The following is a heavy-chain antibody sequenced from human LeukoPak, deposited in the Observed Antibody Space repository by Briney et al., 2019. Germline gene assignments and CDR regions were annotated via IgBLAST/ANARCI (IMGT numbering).Heavy chain of an antibody. J-gene: IGHJ4*02. CDR1: GYTFTSYG. CDR2: ISGHNGHT. CDR3: ARGPGIAVAGVFDY. Sequence: GESLKISCKASGYTFTSYGINWVRQAPGQGLEWMGWISGHNGHTNYVQKMQGRVTMTTDTSTNTAYMELRNLTSDDTAVYYCARGPGIAVAGVFDYWGQGSLVTVSS. V-gene: IGHV1-18*04. D-gene: IGHD6-19*01.